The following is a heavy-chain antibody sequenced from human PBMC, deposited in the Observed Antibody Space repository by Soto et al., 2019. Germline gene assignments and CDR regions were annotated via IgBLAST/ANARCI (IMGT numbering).Heavy chain of an antibody. CDR1: GFIFSDYH. Sequence: LRLSRAASGFIFSDYHMIWIRQAPGQGLECVSYISTSGNIIYSADSVKGRFTISRDNARKSLYLQMNRLRAEDTAVYYCARDNPHSSGYYSSFDYWGPGTLVTVSS. CDR3: ARDNPHSSGYYSSFDY. D-gene: IGHD3-22*01. J-gene: IGHJ4*02. V-gene: IGHV3-11*01. CDR2: ISTSGNII.